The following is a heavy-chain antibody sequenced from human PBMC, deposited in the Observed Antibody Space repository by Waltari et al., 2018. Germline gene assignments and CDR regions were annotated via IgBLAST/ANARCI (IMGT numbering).Heavy chain of an antibody. CDR1: GGTFSSYA. Sequence: QVQLVQSGAEVKKPGSSVKVSCKASGGTFSSYAISWVRQAPGQGLEWMGGIIPIFGTANYAQKFQGRVTITADESTSTAYMELSSLRSEDTAVYYCARGPECGRTSCYLPTYYYYMDVWGKGTTVTISS. V-gene: IGHV1-69*12. J-gene: IGHJ6*03. CDR2: IIPIFGTA. CDR3: ARGPECGRTSCYLPTYYYYMDV. D-gene: IGHD2-2*01.